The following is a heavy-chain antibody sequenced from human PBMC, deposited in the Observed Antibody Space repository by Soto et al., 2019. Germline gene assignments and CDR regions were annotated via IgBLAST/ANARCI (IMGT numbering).Heavy chain of an antibody. CDR3: VRCYCSVGSCYTCWHFDL. CDR2: ISPSTGDT. D-gene: IGHD2-15*01. CDR1: GYTFMNYA. Sequence: QVQLVQYGAEVKEPAASVKLSCQASGYTFMNYAISWVRQAPGQGLEWMGWISPSTGDTDQAQNFQGRVTMTLDTSTNTANLELRTLRSDDSAVYYCVRCYCSVGSCYTCWHFDLWGRGTLVTVAS. J-gene: IGHJ2*01. V-gene: IGHV1-18*01.